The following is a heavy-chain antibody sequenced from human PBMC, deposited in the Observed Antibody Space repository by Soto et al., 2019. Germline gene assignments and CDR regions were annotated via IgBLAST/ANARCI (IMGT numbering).Heavy chain of an antibody. Sequence: ETLSLTCTVSGGSISSSSYYWGWIRQPPGKGLEWIGSIYYSGSTYYNPSLKSRVTISVDTSKNQFSLKLSSVTAADTAVYYCAGEDTAMVTRYGMDVWGQGTTVTV. CDR1: GGSISSSSYY. CDR2: IYYSGST. V-gene: IGHV4-39*02. J-gene: IGHJ6*02. CDR3: AGEDTAMVTRYGMDV. D-gene: IGHD5-18*01.